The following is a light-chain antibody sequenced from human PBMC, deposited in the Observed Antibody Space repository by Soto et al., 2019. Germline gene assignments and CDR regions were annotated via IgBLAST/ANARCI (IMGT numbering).Light chain of an antibody. CDR2: GNT. CDR1: SSNIGAGYD. V-gene: IGLV1-40*01. J-gene: IGLJ1*01. CDR3: QSHDSSLHASV. Sequence: QSVLTQPPSVSGAPGQRVTISCTGSSSNIGAGYDVHWYLQLPGTAPKLLIYGNTNRPSWVPDRFSGSKSGSSASLAITGLQAEDEADYYCQSHDSSLHASVFGTGTKSPS.